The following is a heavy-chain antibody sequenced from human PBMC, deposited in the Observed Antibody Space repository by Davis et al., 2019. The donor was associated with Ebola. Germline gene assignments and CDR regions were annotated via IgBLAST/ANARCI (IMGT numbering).Heavy chain of an antibody. D-gene: IGHD3-16*01. Sequence: PSETLSLTCTVSNGSISTHYWNWIRQPPGKGLEWIGSVYYSGSTNNSPSLKSRVTISVETSTNQFSLKLRSVTAADTAVYYCAERGGSLWGQGTLVTVSS. CDR2: VYYSGST. CDR1: NGSISTHY. CDR3: AERGGSL. V-gene: IGHV4-59*11. J-gene: IGHJ4*02.